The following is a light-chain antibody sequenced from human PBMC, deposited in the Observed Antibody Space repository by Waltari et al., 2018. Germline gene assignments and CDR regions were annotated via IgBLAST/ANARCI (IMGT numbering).Light chain of an antibody. CDR3: QQFDTLPPS. CDR2: DAS. J-gene: IGKJ4*01. Sequence: DIQMTQSPSSLSASVGDRVTITCQASQDINNFLNWYQQKPGRAHSPLIYDASNLETGVPSRFSGSGSGTHFTLTISSLQTEDSATYYCQQFDTLPPSFGGGTKVEI. CDR1: QDINNF. V-gene: IGKV1-33*01.